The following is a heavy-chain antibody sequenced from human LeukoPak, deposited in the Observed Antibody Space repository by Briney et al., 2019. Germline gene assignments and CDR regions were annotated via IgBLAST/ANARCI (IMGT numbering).Heavy chain of an antibody. CDR3: ARELAYYYYMDV. CDR1: GFTFSSFW. CDR2: INQDGSET. J-gene: IGHJ6*03. Sequence: GGSLRLSCAASGFTFSSFWMTWVRQAPGKGLEWVANINQDGSETDSVDSVKGRFTISRDNAKNSLYLQMNSLRAEDTAVYYCARELAYYYYMDVWGKGTTVTVSS. V-gene: IGHV3-7*01.